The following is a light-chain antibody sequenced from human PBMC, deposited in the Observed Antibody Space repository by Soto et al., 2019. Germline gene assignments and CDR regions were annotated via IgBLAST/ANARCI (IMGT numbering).Light chain of an antibody. V-gene: IGLV2-8*01. CDR1: SSDVGAYNS. CDR3: SSYAGATNLV. J-gene: IGLJ2*01. CDR2: EVS. Sequence: QSALTQPPSASGSPGQSFTISCTGSSSDVGAYNSVSWYQHYPGKAPKLLIYEVSKRPSGVPDRFSGSKSGNTASLTVSGLQAEDEADYYCSSYAGATNLVFGGGTKLTVL.